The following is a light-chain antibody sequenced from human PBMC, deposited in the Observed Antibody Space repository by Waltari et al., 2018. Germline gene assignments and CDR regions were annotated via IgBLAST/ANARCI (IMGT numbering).Light chain of an antibody. CDR1: QSVSRH. Sequence: IMLPQSPASLSFSPGARAPLSCRASQSVSRHLAWYQQKPGQSARLLIYDASTRATGGTARFSGSGSGTDFTITISSLEPEDYAVYYCQQRSNWPLFAFGPGTKVDIK. CDR2: DAS. CDR3: QQRSNWPLFA. V-gene: IGKV3-11*01. J-gene: IGKJ3*01.